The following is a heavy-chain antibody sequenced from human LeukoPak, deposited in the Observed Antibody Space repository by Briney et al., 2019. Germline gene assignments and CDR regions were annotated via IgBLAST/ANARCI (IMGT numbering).Heavy chain of an antibody. D-gene: IGHD3-10*01. Sequence: QPGGSLRLSCAASGFTFSSYGMHWVRQAPGKGLEWVAVISYDGSNKYYADSVKGRFTISRDNSKNTLYLQMNSLRAEDTAVYYCAKEGRRLTRGVMGKYGMDVWGQGTTVTVSS. V-gene: IGHV3-30*18. CDR1: GFTFSSYG. CDR2: ISYDGSNK. J-gene: IGHJ6*02. CDR3: AKEGRRLTRGVMGKYGMDV.